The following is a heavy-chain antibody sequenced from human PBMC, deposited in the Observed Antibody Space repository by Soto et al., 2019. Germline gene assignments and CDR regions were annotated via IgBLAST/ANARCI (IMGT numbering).Heavy chain of an antibody. CDR1: GFTFSSNG. V-gene: IGHV3-48*01. CDR3: ARGMGIAETGRYDY. CDR2: IASSSRTI. D-gene: IGHD6-13*01. J-gene: IGHJ4*02. Sequence: EVQLVESGGGSVQPGGSLRLSCAGSGFTFSSNGMNWVRQAPGKGLEWVSYIASSSRTIYYADSVKGRFTISRDNAKNSLFLQINSLRVDDTAVYYCARGMGIAETGRYDYWGQGTLVTVSS.